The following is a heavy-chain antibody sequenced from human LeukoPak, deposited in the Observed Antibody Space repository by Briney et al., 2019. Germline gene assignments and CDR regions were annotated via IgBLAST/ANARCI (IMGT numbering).Heavy chain of an antibody. CDR3: ARELRYWDWLLLDC. V-gene: IGHV3-64*01. J-gene: IGHJ4*02. D-gene: IGHD3-9*01. CDR1: GFTFSSYD. CDR2: VGSNGGST. Sequence: GGTLTLSCAVSGFTFSSYDLHWLRQGQGEGLECVSAVGSNGGSTYYANSEKGSFIISRVYSKTTLYHKKSSLRAEDMAVYYCARELRYWDWLLLDCWGQGTHLTVSS.